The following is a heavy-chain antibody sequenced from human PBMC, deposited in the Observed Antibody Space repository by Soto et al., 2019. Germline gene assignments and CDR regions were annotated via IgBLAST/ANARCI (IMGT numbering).Heavy chain of an antibody. V-gene: IGHV4-34*01. D-gene: IGHD2-2*01. CDR1: GGSFSGYY. J-gene: IGHJ6*03. CDR3: ARLRRPSVLVPFNYYYYYYMDV. Sequence: SETLSLTCAVYGGSFSGYYWSWIRQPPGKGLEWIGEINHSGSTNYNPSLKSRVTISVDTSKNQFSLKLSSVTAADTAVYYCARLRRPSVLVPFNYYYYYYMDVWGKGTTVTVSS. CDR2: INHSGST.